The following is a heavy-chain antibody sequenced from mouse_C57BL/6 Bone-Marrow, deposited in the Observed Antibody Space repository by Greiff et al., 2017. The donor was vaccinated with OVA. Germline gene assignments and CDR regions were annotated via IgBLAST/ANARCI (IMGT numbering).Heavy chain of an antibody. D-gene: IGHD2-14*01. CDR1: GFNIKDTY. CDR2: IDPANGKT. Sequence: VQLQQSGAELVKPGASVKLSCTASGFNIKDTYMHWVRQRPDQGLEWIGRIDPANGKTNYDPRFQGKATVTSDTSTTTANLQLSSLTSEDTSVYYCAVYRYANNYVMDDWGQGTSVTVSS. J-gene: IGHJ4*01. CDR3: AVYRYANNYVMDD. V-gene: IGHV14-3*02.